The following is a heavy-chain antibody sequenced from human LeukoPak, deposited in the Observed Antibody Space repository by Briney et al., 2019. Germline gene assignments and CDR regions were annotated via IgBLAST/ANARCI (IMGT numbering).Heavy chain of an antibody. CDR1: GFTFSSYE. Sequence: GGSLRLSCAASGFTFSSYEMNWVRQAPGKGLEWVSYISSSGSTIYYADSVKGRFTISRDNAKNSLYLQMNSLRAEDTAVYYCARDRHAKYSSSWYPTPVMDYWGQGTLVTVSS. V-gene: IGHV3-48*03. CDR3: ARDRHAKYSSSWYPTPVMDY. CDR2: ISSSGSTI. D-gene: IGHD6-13*01. J-gene: IGHJ4*02.